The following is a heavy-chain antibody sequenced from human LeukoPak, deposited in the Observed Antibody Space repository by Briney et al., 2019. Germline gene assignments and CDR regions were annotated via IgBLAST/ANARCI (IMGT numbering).Heavy chain of an antibody. CDR3: AREGGRTVAGTFDN. V-gene: IGHV3-30*02. D-gene: IGHD6-19*01. CDR2: IQYHGRDK. CDR1: GFTFRTSG. J-gene: IGHJ4*02. Sequence: GGSLRLSCAASGFTFRTSGMHWVRQAPGKGLEWVAFIQYHGRDKYYADSVKGRFTISRDNSKNTLYMEVNSLRAEDTAVYYCAREGGRTVAGTFDNWGQGTLVTVSS.